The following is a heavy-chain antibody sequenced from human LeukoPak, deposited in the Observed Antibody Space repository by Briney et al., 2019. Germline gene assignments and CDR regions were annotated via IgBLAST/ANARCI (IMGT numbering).Heavy chain of an antibody. J-gene: IGHJ6*04. Sequence: GGSLRLSCAASAFTFSSYEMNWVRQAPGKGLEWVSYINGGGSTIYYADSVKGRFTISRDNAKSSLYLQMNSLRAEDTAVYYCAELGITMIGGVWGKGTTVTISS. CDR3: AELGITMIGGV. CDR1: AFTFSSYE. CDR2: INGGGSTI. V-gene: IGHV3-48*03. D-gene: IGHD3-10*02.